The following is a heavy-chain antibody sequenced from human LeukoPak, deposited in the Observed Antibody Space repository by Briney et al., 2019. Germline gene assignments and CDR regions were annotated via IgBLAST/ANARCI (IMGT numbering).Heavy chain of an antibody. Sequence: GRSLRLSCAASGFTFSSYAMHWVRQAPGKGLEWVAVISYDGSNKYYADSVKGRFTISRDNSKNTLYLQMNSLRAEDTAVYYGAGEGGGYFDWLPSYYYGMDVWGQGTTVTVSS. D-gene: IGHD3-9*01. CDR3: AGEGGGYFDWLPSYYYGMDV. J-gene: IGHJ6*02. CDR2: ISYDGSNK. V-gene: IGHV3-30-3*01. CDR1: GFTFSSYA.